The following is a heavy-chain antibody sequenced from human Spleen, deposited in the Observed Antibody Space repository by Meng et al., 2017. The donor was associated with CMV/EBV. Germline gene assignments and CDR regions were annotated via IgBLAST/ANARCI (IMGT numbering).Heavy chain of an antibody. CDR1: GASFSGYY. V-gene: IGHV4-34*01. CDR3: TRGRVPHYRPIYYYFAMDV. D-gene: IGHD4-11*01. J-gene: IGHJ6*02. CDR2: INHSGST. Sequence: SETLSLTCAVYGASFSGYYWSWIRQPPGKGLEWIGEINHSGSTNYNPSLESRVTISVDTSKNQFSLKLTPVTAADTAVYYCTRGRVPHYRPIYYYFAMDVWGQGTTVTVSS.